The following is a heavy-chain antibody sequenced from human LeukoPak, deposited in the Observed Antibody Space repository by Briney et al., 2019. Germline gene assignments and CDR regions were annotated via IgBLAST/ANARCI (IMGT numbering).Heavy chain of an antibody. CDR3: TRVSRYRTMIVVVDMYYFDY. V-gene: IGHV3-49*04. D-gene: IGHD3-22*01. J-gene: IGHJ4*02. Sequence: GGSLRLSCTASGFTFGDYAMSWGRQAPGKGLEWVSFIRSKAYGGTTEYAASVKGRFTISRDDSKSIAYLQMNSLKTEDTAVYYCTRVSRYRTMIVVVDMYYFDYWGQGTLVTVSS. CDR2: IRSKAYGGTT. CDR1: GFTFGDYA.